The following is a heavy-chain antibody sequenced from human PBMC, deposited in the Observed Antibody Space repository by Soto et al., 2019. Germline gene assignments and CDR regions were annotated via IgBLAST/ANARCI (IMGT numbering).Heavy chain of an antibody. CDR3: AKDRMGAGVRGYFDY. V-gene: IGHV3-30*18. CDR2: ISYEGSNK. Sequence: VQLVESGGGVVQPGKSLRLSCAGSGFTFSSYGMDWVRQAPGKGLEWVAVISYEGSNKYYADSVKGRFTISRDNSKNTLYLQMSSLRADDTAVYYCAKDRMGAGVRGYFDYWGQGTLVTVSS. CDR1: GFTFSSYG. J-gene: IGHJ4*02. D-gene: IGHD3-10*01.